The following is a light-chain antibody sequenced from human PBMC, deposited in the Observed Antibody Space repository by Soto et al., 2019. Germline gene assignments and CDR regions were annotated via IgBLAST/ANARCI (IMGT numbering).Light chain of an antibody. Sequence: QAVVTQPPSVPGAPGQRVTISCTGSSSNIGAGYEVHWYQQLPRTAPKLLIYGNSNRPSGVPDRFSGSKSGTSASLAITGLQAEDEADYYCQSYDNSLSGMVFGGGTKVTVL. V-gene: IGLV1-40*01. J-gene: IGLJ2*01. CDR1: SSNIGAGYE. CDR3: QSYDNSLSGMV. CDR2: GNS.